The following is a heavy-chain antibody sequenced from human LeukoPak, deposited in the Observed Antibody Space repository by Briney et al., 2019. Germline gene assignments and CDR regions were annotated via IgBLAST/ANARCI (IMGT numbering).Heavy chain of an antibody. CDR3: ARLYDFWSGSRRDDAFDI. D-gene: IGHD3-3*01. J-gene: IGHJ3*02. Sequence: PGGSLRLSCVASGFTFSNYWMSWVRQAPGKGLEWVANIKLDGSEKYYVDSVKGRFTISRDNAKNSLYLQMNSLRAEDTAVYYCARLYDFWSGSRRDDAFDIWGQGTMVTVSS. CDR2: IKLDGSEK. V-gene: IGHV3-7*01. CDR1: GFTFSNYW.